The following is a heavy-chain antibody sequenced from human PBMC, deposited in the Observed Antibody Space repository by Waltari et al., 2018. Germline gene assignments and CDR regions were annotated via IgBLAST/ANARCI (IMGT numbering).Heavy chain of an antibody. CDR2: INPNSG. CDR3: ARDLGYCSSTSCRTYYYYGMDV. D-gene: IGHD2-2*01. V-gene: IGHV1-2*02. J-gene: IGHJ6*02. CDR1: GYTFTGYY. Sequence: QVQLVQSGAEVKKPGASVKVSCKASGYTFTGYYMHWVRQAPGQGLEWRGWINPNSGGRVTMTRDTSISTAYMELSRLRSDDTAVYYCARDLGYCSSTSCRTYYYYGMDVWGQGTTVTVSS.